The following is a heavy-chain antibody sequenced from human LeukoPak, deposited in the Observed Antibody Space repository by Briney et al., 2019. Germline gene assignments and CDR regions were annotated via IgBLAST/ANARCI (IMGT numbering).Heavy chain of an antibody. Sequence: PSETLSLTCAVYGGSFSGYYWSWIRQPPGKGLEWLGEINHSGSTNYNPSLKSRVTISVDTSKNQFSLKLSSVTAADTAVYYCAIFNRDTAMLYSDYWGQGTLVTISS. V-gene: IGHV4-34*01. CDR3: AIFNRDTAMLYSDY. D-gene: IGHD5-18*01. CDR1: GGSFSGYY. CDR2: INHSGST. J-gene: IGHJ4*02.